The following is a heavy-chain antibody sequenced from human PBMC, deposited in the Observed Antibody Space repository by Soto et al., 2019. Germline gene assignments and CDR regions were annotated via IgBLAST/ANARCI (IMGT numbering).Heavy chain of an antibody. CDR3: AGSYYYYYYMDV. CDR1: GGSISSYY. Sequence: SETRSLTCTVSGGSISSYYWSWIRQPPGKGLEWIGYIYYSGSTNYNPSLKSRVTISVDTSKNQFSLKLSSVTAADTAVYYCAGSYYYYYYMDVWGKGTTVTISS. J-gene: IGHJ6*03. V-gene: IGHV4-59*01. D-gene: IGHD6-13*01. CDR2: IYYSGST.